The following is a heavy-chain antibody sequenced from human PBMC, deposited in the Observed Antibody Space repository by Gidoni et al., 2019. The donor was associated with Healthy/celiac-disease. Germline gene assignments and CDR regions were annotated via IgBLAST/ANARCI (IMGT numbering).Heavy chain of an antibody. CDR3: AKDIMTEIYYYYGMDV. Sequence: QVQLVESGGGVVQPGRSLRLSCAASGFTFSSYGMHWVRQAPGKGLEWVAVISYYGSNKYYADSVKGRFTISRDNSKNTLYLQMNSLRAEDTAVYYCAKDIMTEIYYYYGMDVWGQGTTVTVSS. V-gene: IGHV3-30*18. CDR1: GFTFSSYG. CDR2: ISYYGSNK. J-gene: IGHJ6*02. D-gene: IGHD1-20*01.